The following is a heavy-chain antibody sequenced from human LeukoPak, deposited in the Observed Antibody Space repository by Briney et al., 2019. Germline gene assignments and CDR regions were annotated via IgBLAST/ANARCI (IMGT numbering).Heavy chain of an antibody. CDR1: GGSISSHY. J-gene: IGHJ3*02. CDR3: ARAYYYDSSGYYFDAFDI. V-gene: IGHV4-59*11. D-gene: IGHD3-22*01. CDR2: IYYSGST. Sequence: SETLSLTCTVSGGSISSHYWSWIRQPPGKGLEWIGYIYYSGSTNYNPPLKSRVTISVDTSKNQFSLKLSSVTDADTAVYYCARAYYYDSSGYYFDAFDIWDQGTMVTVSS.